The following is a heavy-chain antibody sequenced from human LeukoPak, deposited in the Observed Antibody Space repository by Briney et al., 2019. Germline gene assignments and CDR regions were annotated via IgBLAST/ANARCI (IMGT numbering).Heavy chain of an antibody. J-gene: IGHJ4*02. CDR3: ARHGRSSSWDLDY. Sequence: SETLSLTCTVSGGSISSSSYYWGWIRQPPGKGLEWIGSIYYSGSTYYNPSLKSRVTISVDTSKNQFSLKLSAVTAADTAVYYCARHGRSSSWDLDYWGQGTLVTVSS. CDR1: GGSISSSSYY. CDR2: IYYSGST. D-gene: IGHD6-13*01. V-gene: IGHV4-39*01.